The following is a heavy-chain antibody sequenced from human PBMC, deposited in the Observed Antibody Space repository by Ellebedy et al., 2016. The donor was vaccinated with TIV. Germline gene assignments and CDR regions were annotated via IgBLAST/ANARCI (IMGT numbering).Heavy chain of an antibody. CDR3: TRDWRHLGMDV. Sequence: GESLKISCEASGFPLGNFWMFWVRQAPGKGLVWVSRINGDGSVINYADSVKGRFTISRVNAKNTLFLQMNSLRAEDTALYYCTRDWRHLGMDVWGQGTTVIVSS. V-gene: IGHV3-74*01. J-gene: IGHJ6*02. CDR1: GFPLGNFW. CDR2: INGDGSVI. D-gene: IGHD6-25*01.